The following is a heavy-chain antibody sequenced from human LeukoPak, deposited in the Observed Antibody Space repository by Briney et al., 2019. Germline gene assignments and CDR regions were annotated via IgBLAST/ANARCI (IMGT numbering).Heavy chain of an antibody. CDR2: INHSGST. J-gene: IGHJ6*02. V-gene: IGHV4-34*01. Sequence: SETLSLTCAVYGGSFSGYYWSWIRQPPGKGLEWIGEINHSGSTNYNPSLKSRVTISVDTSKNQFSLKLSSVTAADTAVYYCARENYYGSGSYNPYYYYGMDVWGQGTTVTVSS. CDR1: GGSFSGYY. CDR3: ARENYYGSGSYNPYYYYGMDV. D-gene: IGHD3-10*01.